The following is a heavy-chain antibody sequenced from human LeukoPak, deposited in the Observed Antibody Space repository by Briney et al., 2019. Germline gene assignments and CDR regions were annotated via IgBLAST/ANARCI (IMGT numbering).Heavy chain of an antibody. D-gene: IGHD6-19*01. Sequence: SETLSLTCTVSGGSISSYYWSWIRQPPGKGLEWIGYIYYSGSTYYNPSLKSRVTISVDTSKNQLSLKLSSVTAADTAVYYCARGLGGSSGCFGYWGQGTLVTVSS. V-gene: IGHV4-59*01. CDR1: GGSISSYY. CDR3: ARGLGGSSGCFGY. CDR2: IYYSGST. J-gene: IGHJ4*02.